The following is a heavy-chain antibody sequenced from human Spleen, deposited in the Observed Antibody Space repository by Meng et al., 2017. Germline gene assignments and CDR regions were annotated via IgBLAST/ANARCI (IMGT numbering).Heavy chain of an antibody. D-gene: IGHD6-13*01. J-gene: IGHJ6*02. CDR2: ISSSSSYI. Sequence: GESLKISCAASGFTFSSYSMNWVRQAPGKGLEWVSSISSSSSYIYYADSVKGRFTISRDNAKNTLYLQMDSLRVEDTAVYYCAKYSSSWYYYYGMDVWGQGTTVTVSS. CDR1: GFTFSSYS. V-gene: IGHV3-21*01. CDR3: AKYSSSWYYYYGMDV.